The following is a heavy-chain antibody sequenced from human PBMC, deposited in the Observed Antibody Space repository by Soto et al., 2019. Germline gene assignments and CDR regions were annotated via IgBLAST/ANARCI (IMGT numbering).Heavy chain of an antibody. CDR3: VRGVRYCGGANCKYYFDY. CDR2: MNPNSGNT. J-gene: IGHJ4*02. CDR1: GYSFTNYD. Sequence: ASVKLSCKAAGYSFTNYDINWGRQATGQGLGRMGWMNPNSGNTGYAQKNQGRDTMTSNTSISTTYLELSSLRSEDKAVYYCVRGVRYCGGANCKYYFDYWGQGPPVPVSP. D-gene: IGHD2-15*01. V-gene: IGHV1-8*01.